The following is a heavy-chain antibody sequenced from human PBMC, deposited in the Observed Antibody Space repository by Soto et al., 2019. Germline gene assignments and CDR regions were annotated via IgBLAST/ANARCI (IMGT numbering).Heavy chain of an antibody. CDR2: ISAYNGNT. J-gene: IGHJ4*02. CDR1: GYTFTSYG. D-gene: IGHD2-15*01. Sequence: QVQLVQSGAEVKKPGASVKVSCKASGYTFTSYGISWVRQAPGQGLEWMGWISAYNGNTNYPQKLQGRVTMTTDTSTTTGDMELSSLSSDDTAVYYCARGDCSGGSCYSVIDYWGQGTLVTVSS. V-gene: IGHV1-18*04. CDR3: ARGDCSGGSCYSVIDY.